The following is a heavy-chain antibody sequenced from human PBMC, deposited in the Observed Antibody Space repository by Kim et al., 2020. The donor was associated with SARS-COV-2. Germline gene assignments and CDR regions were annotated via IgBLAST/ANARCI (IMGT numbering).Heavy chain of an antibody. D-gene: IGHD1-26*01. CDR2: IKQDGSEK. CDR1: GFTFSSYW. V-gene: IGHV3-7*03. CDR3: ASGAVGATYYYYGMDV. Sequence: GGSLRLSCAASGFTFSSYWMSWVRQAPGKGLEWVANIKQDGSEKYYVDSVKGRFTISRDNAKNSLYLQMNSLRAEDTAVYYCASGAVGATYYYYGMDVWGQGTTVTVSS. J-gene: IGHJ6*02.